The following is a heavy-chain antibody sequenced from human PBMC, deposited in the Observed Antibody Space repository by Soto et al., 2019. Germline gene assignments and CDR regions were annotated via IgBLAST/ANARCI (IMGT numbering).Heavy chain of an antibody. D-gene: IGHD1-26*01. V-gene: IGHV1-8*01. CDR2: MEPSSGRT. CDR1: CYRFTSLD. J-gene: IGHJ4*02. CDR3: ARGVSAGVDY. Sequence: SVKVSFKGSCYRFTSLDINWVRQTAGQGLEWMGWMEPSSGRTGYAQKFQGRVTMTRDTSIKTAYMELATLTYDDTAFYYCARGVSAGVDYWGQGTLVTVSS.